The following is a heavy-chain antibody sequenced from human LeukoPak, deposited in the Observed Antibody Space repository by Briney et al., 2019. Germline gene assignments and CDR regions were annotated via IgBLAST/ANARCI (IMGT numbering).Heavy chain of an antibody. Sequence: SETLSLTCAVSGYSISSGYYWGWIRQPPGKGLEWIGSIYHSGSTNYNPSLKSRVTISVDTSKNQFSLKLSSVTAADTAVYYCARESFYAFDIWGQGTMVTVSS. CDR1: GYSISSGYY. D-gene: IGHD3-16*01. V-gene: IGHV4-38-2*02. CDR2: IYHSGST. J-gene: IGHJ3*02. CDR3: ARESFYAFDI.